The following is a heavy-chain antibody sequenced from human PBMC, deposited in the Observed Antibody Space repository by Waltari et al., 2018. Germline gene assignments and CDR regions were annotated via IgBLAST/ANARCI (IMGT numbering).Heavy chain of an antibody. CDR1: GYTFTGYY. Sequence: HVQVVQSGAEVKRPGASLKVSCKASGYTFTGYYMHWVRQAPGQGLEWMGGINPNSGGTNYAQKFQGRVTMTRDTSISTAYMELSRLRSDDTAVYYCARGITGTTGDYFDYWGQGTLVTVSS. CDR2: INPNSGGT. V-gene: IGHV1-2*02. D-gene: IGHD1-7*01. CDR3: ARGITGTTGDYFDY. J-gene: IGHJ4*02.